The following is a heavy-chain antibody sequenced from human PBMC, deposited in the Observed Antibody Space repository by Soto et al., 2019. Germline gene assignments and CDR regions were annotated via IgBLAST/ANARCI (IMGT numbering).Heavy chain of an antibody. CDR1: GYTFTGNY. J-gene: IGHJ4*02. V-gene: IGHV1-2*02. CDR2: INVNSGGT. D-gene: IGHD3-16*02. Sequence: QVQLVQSGAEVKKPGASVKVSCKASGYTFTGNYMHWVRQAPGQGFEWMGWINVNSGGTKYAQKFQGLVTMTRDTSISTAYMELSRLRSDDTAVYYCARGEKLSLYPQLDYWGQGTLVTVSS. CDR3: ARGEKLSLYPQLDY.